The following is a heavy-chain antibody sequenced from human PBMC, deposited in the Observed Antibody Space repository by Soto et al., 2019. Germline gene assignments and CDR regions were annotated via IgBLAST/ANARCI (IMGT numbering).Heavy chain of an antibody. CDR2: INPSGGST. D-gene: IGHD3-16*01. V-gene: IGHV1-46*01. CDR3: ARTPYSYYDYVWGNGPGAFDI. Sequence: ASVKVSCKASGYTFTSYYMHWVRQAPGQGLEWMGIINPSGGSTSYAQKFQGRVTMTRDTSTSTVYMELSSLRSEDTAVYYCARTPYSYYDYVWGNGPGAFDIWGQGTMVTVSS. CDR1: GYTFTSYY. J-gene: IGHJ3*02.